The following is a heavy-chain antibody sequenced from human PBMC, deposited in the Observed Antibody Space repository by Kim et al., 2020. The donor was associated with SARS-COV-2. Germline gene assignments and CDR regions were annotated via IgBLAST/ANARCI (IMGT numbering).Heavy chain of an antibody. V-gene: IGHV3-30*18. Sequence: GGSLRLSCAASGFTFSSYGMHWVRQAPGKGLEWVAVISYDGSNKYYADSVKGRFTISRDNSKNTLYLQMNSLRAEDTAVYYCAKDHPYYDFWSGYSNWFDPWGQGTLVTVSS. CDR2: ISYDGSNK. D-gene: IGHD3-3*01. J-gene: IGHJ5*02. CDR1: GFTFSSYG. CDR3: AKDHPYYDFWSGYSNWFDP.